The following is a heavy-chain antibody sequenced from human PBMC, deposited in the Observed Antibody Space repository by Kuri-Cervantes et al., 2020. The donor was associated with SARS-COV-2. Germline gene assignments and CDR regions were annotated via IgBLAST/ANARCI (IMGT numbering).Heavy chain of an antibody. Sequence: SETLSLTCAVYGESFIGYYWSWVRQPPGKGLEWIGDINHSGSTNYNPSLKGRVTISLDTSTNQFSLKLSSVTAADTAVYYCARVFTASFDFWGQGTLVTVSS. V-gene: IGHV4-34*01. CDR2: INHSGST. J-gene: IGHJ4*02. CDR3: ARVFTASFDF. CDR1: GESFIGYY.